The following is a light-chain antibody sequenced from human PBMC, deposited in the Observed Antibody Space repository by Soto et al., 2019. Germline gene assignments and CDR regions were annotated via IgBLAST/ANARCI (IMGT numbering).Light chain of an antibody. Sequence: QPVLTQPASVSGSPGQSITISCTGTRSDIGTYNLVSWYQQLPGKAPTLMIFEVNRRPSGVSSRFSGSKSGNTASLTISGLQPEDEADYYCCSYAGSFVFGPGTKLTVL. J-gene: IGLJ1*01. V-gene: IGLV2-23*02. CDR2: EVN. CDR3: CSYAGSFV. CDR1: RSDIGTYNL.